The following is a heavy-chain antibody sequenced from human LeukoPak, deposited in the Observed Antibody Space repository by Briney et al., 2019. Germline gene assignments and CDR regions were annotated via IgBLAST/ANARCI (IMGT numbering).Heavy chain of an antibody. D-gene: IGHD1-26*01. CDR3: SRESGGFCPFGY. V-gene: IGHV4-4*02. CDR1: GGSISSTNW. Sequence: PSETLSLTCGVSGGSISSTNWWGWVRQPPGQGLEWIGEVSLTGETNYNPSLNGRVTMSLDGSRNQLSLTLTSVTAADTAIYYCSRESGGFCPFGYWGQGTLVIVPP. J-gene: IGHJ4*02. CDR2: VSLTGET.